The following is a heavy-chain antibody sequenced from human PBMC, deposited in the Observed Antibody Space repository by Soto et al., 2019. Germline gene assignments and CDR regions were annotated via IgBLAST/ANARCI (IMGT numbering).Heavy chain of an antibody. Sequence: SQTLSLTCAISGDSVSSNSAAWNWIRQSPSRGLEWLGRTYYRSKWYNDYAVSVKSRITINPDTSKNQFSLQLNSVTPEDTAVYYCARDGGYCSSTICYRGAFDYWGQGTTVTVSS. D-gene: IGHD2-2*02. CDR3: ARDGGYCSSTICYRGAFDY. J-gene: IGHJ4*03. CDR2: TYYRSKWYN. V-gene: IGHV6-1*01. CDR1: GDSVSSNSAA.